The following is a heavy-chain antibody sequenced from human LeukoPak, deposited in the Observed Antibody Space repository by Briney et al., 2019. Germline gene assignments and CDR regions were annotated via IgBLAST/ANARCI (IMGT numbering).Heavy chain of an antibody. D-gene: IGHD5-24*01. Sequence: PGESLKISCKGSGYSFTSYWIGWVRQMPGKGLEWMGIIFPGDSDSRYSPSFQGQVTISADKSINTAYLQWSSLKASDTAMYLCARMRDAYPDYWGQGTLLTVSS. CDR1: GYSFTSYW. J-gene: IGHJ4*02. V-gene: IGHV5-51*03. CDR3: ARMRDAYPDY. CDR2: IFPGDSDS.